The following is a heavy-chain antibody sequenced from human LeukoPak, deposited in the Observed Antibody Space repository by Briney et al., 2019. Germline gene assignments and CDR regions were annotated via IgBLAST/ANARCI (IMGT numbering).Heavy chain of an antibody. CDR1: GASISGHY. J-gene: IGHJ4*02. CDR3: ARHPTRVTAKPFDY. D-gene: IGHD2-21*02. CDR2: ISHIGST. Sequence: SETLSLTCTVSGASISGHYLTWLRQPPGKGLEWIGYISHIGSTNYNPSLKSRVTISVDTSKNQFSLKLSSVTAADTAVYYCARHPTRVTAKPFDYWGQGTLVTVSS. V-gene: IGHV4-59*08.